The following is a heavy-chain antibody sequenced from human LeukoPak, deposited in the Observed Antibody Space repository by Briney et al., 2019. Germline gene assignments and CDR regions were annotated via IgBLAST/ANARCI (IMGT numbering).Heavy chain of an antibody. CDR3: ARLLVRRGDWYFDL. CDR1: GGSISSSSYY. Sequence: SETLSLTCTVSGGSISSSSYYWGWIRQPPGKGLEWIGHIYYSGSPNYNPSIKSRVTISVGTSTDHISLRLRSVTAADTAVYYCARLLVRRGDWYFDLWGRGTLVTVSS. V-gene: IGHV4-61*05. D-gene: IGHD3-10*01. CDR2: IYYSGSP. J-gene: IGHJ2*01.